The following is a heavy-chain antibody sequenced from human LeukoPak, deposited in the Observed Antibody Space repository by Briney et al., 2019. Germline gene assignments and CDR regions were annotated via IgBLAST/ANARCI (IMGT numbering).Heavy chain of an antibody. D-gene: IGHD2-2*01. Sequence: PGGSLRLSCAASGFTFNSYAMSWVRQAPGKGLEWVSAISGSGGSTYYADSVKGRFTISRDNSKNTLYLQMNSLRAEDTAVYYCAKYGEADCSSTSCYAYWGQGTLVTLSS. CDR2: ISGSGGST. CDR1: GFTFNSYA. V-gene: IGHV3-23*01. CDR3: AKYGEADCSSTSCYAY. J-gene: IGHJ4*02.